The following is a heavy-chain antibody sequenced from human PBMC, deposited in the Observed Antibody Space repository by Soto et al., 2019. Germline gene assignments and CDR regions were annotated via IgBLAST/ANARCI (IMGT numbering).Heavy chain of an antibody. V-gene: IGHV1-3*01. CDR1: GYTFTSYA. CDR2: INAGNGNT. CDR3: ARAGGITTAGYYYYYMDV. D-gene: IGHD3-3*01. Sequence: QVQLVQSGAEVKKPGASVKVSCKASGYTFTSYAMHWVRQAPGQRLEWMGWINAGNGNTKYSQKFQGRVTITRDTPASTAYMELSSLRSEDTAVYYCARAGGITTAGYYYYYMDVWGKGTTVTVSS. J-gene: IGHJ6*03.